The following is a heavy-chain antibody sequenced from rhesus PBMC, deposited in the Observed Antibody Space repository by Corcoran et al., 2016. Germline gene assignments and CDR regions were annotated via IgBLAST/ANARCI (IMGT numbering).Heavy chain of an antibody. J-gene: IGHJ6*01. CDR2: ISGSSGST. Sequence: QVQLQESGPGLVKPSETLSLTCAVSGGSVSSSNWWSWIRQPPGKGLEWIGYISGSSGSTYNNPSLKSRVTISTDTSKNQFSLKRSSVTAADTAVYYCARSRGSGWYGLDSWGQGVVVTVSS. CDR3: ARSRGSGWYGLDS. V-gene: IGHV4-65*01. D-gene: IGHD6-31*01. CDR1: GGSVSSSNW.